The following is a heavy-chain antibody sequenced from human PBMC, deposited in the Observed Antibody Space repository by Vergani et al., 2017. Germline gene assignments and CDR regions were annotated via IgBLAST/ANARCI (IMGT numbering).Heavy chain of an antibody. J-gene: IGHJ6*02. CDR1: RYPFSRYG. Sequence: QAQLVQSGAEVKKPGASVRVSCKASRYPFSRYGISWVRQAPGQGLEWMGWISAYSGETRYARRLQGRVTMTTDASTNTAYMSLRSLRSDDSAIYYCSRGGFYTSRNYFMFYGLGVWGQRTTVTVTS. D-gene: IGHD3-3*01. CDR3: SRGGFYTSRNYFMFYGLGV. CDR2: ISAYSGET. V-gene: IGHV1-18*01.